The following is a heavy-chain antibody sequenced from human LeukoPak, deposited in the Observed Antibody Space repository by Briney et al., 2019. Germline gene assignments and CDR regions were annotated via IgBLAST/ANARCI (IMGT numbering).Heavy chain of an antibody. CDR3: ARGAGGWTQISY. Sequence: ASVKVSCKASGYTFTSYGISWVRQAPGQGLEWMGWISAYNGNTNYAQKFQGRVTMTRDTSTSTVYMELSSLRSEDTAVYYCARGAGGWTQISYWGQGTLVTVSS. J-gene: IGHJ4*02. V-gene: IGHV1-18*01. D-gene: IGHD5-18*01. CDR1: GYTFTSYG. CDR2: ISAYNGNT.